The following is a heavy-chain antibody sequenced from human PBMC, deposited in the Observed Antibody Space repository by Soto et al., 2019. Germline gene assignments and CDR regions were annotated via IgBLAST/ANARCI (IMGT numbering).Heavy chain of an antibody. J-gene: IGHJ3*02. V-gene: IGHV1-46*01. CDR2: INPSRGTT. D-gene: IGHD6-13*01. CDR1: GYTFITYF. CDR3: AREIPGIAAAEALDI. Sequence: ASVKVCCKASGYTFITYFMHWVRQAPGQGLEWMGVINPSRGTTSYAQKFQDRVTMTRDTSVSTVYMELSSLRSEDTAVYYCAREIPGIAAAEALDIWGQGTMVTVSS.